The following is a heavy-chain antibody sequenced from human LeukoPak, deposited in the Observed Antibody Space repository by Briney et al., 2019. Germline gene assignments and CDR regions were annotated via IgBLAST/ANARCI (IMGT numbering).Heavy chain of an antibody. CDR3: AKDVRYCSGGSCYPYYFDY. D-gene: IGHD2-15*01. Sequence: PGGSLRLSCAASGFTFSSHAMSWVRQAPGKGLEWVSAISGSGGSTYYADSVKGRFTISRDNSKNTLYLQMNSLRAEDTAVYYCAKDVRYCSGGSCYPYYFDYWGQGTLVTVSS. J-gene: IGHJ4*02. V-gene: IGHV3-23*01. CDR1: GFTFSSHA. CDR2: ISGSGGST.